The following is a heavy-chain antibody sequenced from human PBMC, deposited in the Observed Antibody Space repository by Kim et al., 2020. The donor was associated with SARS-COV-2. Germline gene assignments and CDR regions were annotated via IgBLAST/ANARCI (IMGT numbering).Heavy chain of an antibody. J-gene: IGHJ6*02. V-gene: IGHV4-4*02. CDR2: VHYNGTA. Sequence: SETLSLTCVVSGGSISSSNWWTWVRQAPGNGLEWIGQVHYNGTADYNPSLTGRVIILVDKSSNQFSLTFTSVTAADTATYYCAKFLRQLVPPRRFYGLDVWGQGTTVTVSS. CDR1: GGSISSSNW. D-gene: IGHD6-13*01. CDR3: AKFLRQLVPPRRFYGLDV.